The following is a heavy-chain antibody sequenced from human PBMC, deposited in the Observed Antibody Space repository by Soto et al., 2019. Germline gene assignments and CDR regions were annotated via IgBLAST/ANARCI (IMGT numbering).Heavy chain of an antibody. CDR3: AKGANYYDSSGYYLRPAAFDI. CDR2: ISGSGGST. J-gene: IGHJ3*02. D-gene: IGHD3-22*01. CDR1: GFTFSSYA. V-gene: IGHV3-23*01. Sequence: GGSLRLSCAASGFTFSSYAMSWVRQAPGKGLEWVSAISGSGGSTYYADSVKGRFTISRDNSKNTLYLQMNSLRAEDTAVYYCAKGANYYDSSGYYLRPAAFDIWGQGTPVTVSS.